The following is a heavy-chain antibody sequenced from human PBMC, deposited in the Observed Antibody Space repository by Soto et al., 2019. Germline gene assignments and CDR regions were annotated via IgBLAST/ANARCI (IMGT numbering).Heavy chain of an antibody. CDR3: AKSGGGSGTYDYYYGMDV. J-gene: IGHJ6*02. V-gene: IGHV3-30*18. CDR2: ISFDGGHI. D-gene: IGHD3-10*01. CDR1: GFTFSTYG. Sequence: QVQLVESGGGVVQPGRSLRLSCAASGFTFSTYGMHWVRQAPGKGLEWVAVISFDGGHIYYADSVRGRFTISRDNSKNTLYLQLNSLRAEDTAVYYWAKSGGGSGTYDYYYGMDVWGQGPTVTVSS.